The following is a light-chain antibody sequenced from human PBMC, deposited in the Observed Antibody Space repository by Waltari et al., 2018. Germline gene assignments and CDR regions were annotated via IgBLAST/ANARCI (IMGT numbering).Light chain of an antibody. CDR3: QSFDTSLGVL. CDR1: SSNMGAGYD. CDR2: VKF. J-gene: IGLJ2*01. Sequence: QSALTQPPSVSGAPGQRVTISCTGSSSNMGAGYDVNWYQQLPGTAPKLLIYVKFYRPLVVPDRFSASKSGTSASLAIIGLQAEDEGSYYCQSFDTSLGVLFGGGTKLTIL. V-gene: IGLV1-40*01.